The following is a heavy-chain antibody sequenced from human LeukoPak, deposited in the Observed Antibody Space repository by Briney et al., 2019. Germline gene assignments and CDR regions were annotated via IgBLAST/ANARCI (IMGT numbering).Heavy chain of an antibody. Sequence: PSETLSLTCIVSGASISSSTNFWGWIRQPPGKGLEWIGNIYYSGSTSYNPSLRSPVTMSVDRSKNRFSLNLTSVTAADTAVYYCARLSKGRYFDWIFDYWGQGTLVTVSS. J-gene: IGHJ4*02. D-gene: IGHD3-9*01. CDR1: GASISSSTNF. V-gene: IGHV4-39*01. CDR2: IYYSGST. CDR3: ARLSKGRYFDWIFDY.